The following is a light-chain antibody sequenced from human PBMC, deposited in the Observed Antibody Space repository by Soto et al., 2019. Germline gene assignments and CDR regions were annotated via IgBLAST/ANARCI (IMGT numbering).Light chain of an antibody. CDR2: RAS. V-gene: IGKV1-5*03. J-gene: IGKJ1*01. CDR1: QSVDRW. Sequence: DIQMTQSPSTLSASVGGRVTITCRASQSVDRWVAWYQQKPGQAPELLIHRASSLEIGVPSRFSGSGFGREFTLTISSLQPEDVASYYCQKYNSAPWTFGQGTKVEIK. CDR3: QKYNSAPWT.